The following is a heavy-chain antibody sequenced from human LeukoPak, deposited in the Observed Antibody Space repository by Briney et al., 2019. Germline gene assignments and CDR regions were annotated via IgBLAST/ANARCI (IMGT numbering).Heavy chain of an antibody. CDR1: GFTFSSYW. J-gene: IGHJ3*02. CDR2: IKQDGSEK. D-gene: IGHD6-13*01. CDR3: ARPYSSSWHGVFEI. Sequence: GGSLRLSCAASGFTFSSYWMSWVRQAPGKGLEWVANIKQDGSEKYYVDSVKGRFTISRDNAKNSLYLQMNSLRAEDTAVYYCARPYSSSWHGVFEIWGHGTMVSVSS. V-gene: IGHV3-7*04.